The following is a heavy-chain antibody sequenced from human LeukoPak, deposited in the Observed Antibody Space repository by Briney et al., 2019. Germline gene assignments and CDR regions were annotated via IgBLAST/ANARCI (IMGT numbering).Heavy chain of an antibody. Sequence: GGSLRLSCAASGFTFSSYSMNWVRQAPGKGLEWVSGISGSGATIYYGDSVKGRFTVSRDNSRSTLYLQMNSLRAEDTAVYYCGMDPPGSTITMAAFDYSGQGTLVTVSS. J-gene: IGHJ4*02. CDR1: GFTFSSYS. CDR3: GMDPPGSTITMAAFDY. CDR2: ISGSGATI. V-gene: IGHV3-23*01. D-gene: IGHD3-10*01.